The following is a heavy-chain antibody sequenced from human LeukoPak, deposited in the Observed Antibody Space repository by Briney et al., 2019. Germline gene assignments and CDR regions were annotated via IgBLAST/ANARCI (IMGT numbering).Heavy chain of an antibody. J-gene: IGHJ3*02. D-gene: IGHD3-22*01. Sequence: ASVKVSCKASGYTFTSHFMHWVRQAPGQGLEWMGIINPRGGSTGYTQKFQGRVTMTRDTSTSTVYMELSSLRSEDTAVYYCARVKSYYYDTSDKDAFDIWGQGTMVTVSS. CDR1: GYTFTSHF. CDR2: INPRGGST. V-gene: IGHV1-46*01. CDR3: ARVKSYYYDTSDKDAFDI.